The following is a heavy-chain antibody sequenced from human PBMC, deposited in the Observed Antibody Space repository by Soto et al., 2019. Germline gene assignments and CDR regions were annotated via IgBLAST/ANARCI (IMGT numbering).Heavy chain of an antibody. D-gene: IGHD4-4*01. J-gene: IGHJ5*01. Sequence: SETLSLTCTVSGGSIRTSPYNLGWIRQPPGQGLEWIGTVYHTGSTYYNEPLASRVTMSIDTSKNQFFLTLTSMTAADTAVYYCARLPTGFPNCFDSWGQGALVTVSS. CDR1: GGSIRTSPYN. V-gene: IGHV4-39*01. CDR3: ARLPTGFPNCFDS. CDR2: VYHTGST.